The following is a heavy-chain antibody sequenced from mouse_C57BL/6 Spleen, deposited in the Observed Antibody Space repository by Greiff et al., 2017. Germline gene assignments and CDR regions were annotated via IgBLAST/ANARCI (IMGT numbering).Heavy chain of an antibody. D-gene: IGHD1-1*01. Sequence: EVKLMESGPGLVKPSQSLSLTCSVTGYSITSGYYWNWIRQFPGNKLEWMGYISYDGSNNYNPSLKNRISITRDTSKNQFFLKLNSVTTEDTATYYCASETYYGYFDYWGQGTTLTVSS. CDR3: ASETYYGYFDY. CDR1: GYSITSGYY. V-gene: IGHV3-6*01. J-gene: IGHJ2*01. CDR2: ISYDGSN.